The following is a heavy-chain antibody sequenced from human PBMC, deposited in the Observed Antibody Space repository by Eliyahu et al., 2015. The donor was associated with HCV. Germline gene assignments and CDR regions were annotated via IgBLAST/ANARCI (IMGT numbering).Heavy chain of an antibody. V-gene: IGHV3-21*01. CDR3: VRDSSDYYRNLDY. CDR2: ISSNSRYI. Sequence: EVQLVESGGGLVEPGGSLRLSCXVSGFTFNTYNIHWVRQAPGQGLGWVSFISSNSRYIYYADSVKGRFTISRDNAKNSLYLQMNSLRAEDTALYYCVRDSSDYYRNLDYWGQGTLVTVSS. CDR1: GFTFNTYN. D-gene: IGHD3-22*01. J-gene: IGHJ4*02.